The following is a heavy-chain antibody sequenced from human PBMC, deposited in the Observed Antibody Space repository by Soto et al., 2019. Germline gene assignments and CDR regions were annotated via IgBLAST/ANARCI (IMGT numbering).Heavy chain of an antibody. V-gene: IGHV4-59*08. J-gene: IGHJ4*02. D-gene: IGHD3-10*01. CDR1: GGSISSYY. CDR2: IYYSGST. CDR3: ARRRFGEFDY. Sequence: SETLSLTCTVSGGSISSYYWSWIRQPPGKGLEWIGYIYYSGSTNYNPSLKSRVTISVDTSKNQFSLKLSSVTAADTAVYYCARRRFGEFDYWAQRTLVTVSS.